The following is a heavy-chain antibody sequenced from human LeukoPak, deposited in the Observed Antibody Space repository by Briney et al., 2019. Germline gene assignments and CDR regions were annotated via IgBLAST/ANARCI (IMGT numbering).Heavy chain of an antibody. J-gene: IGHJ4*02. D-gene: IGHD1-26*01. Sequence: GGSLRLSCAASGFRFSTYWISWVRQAPGKGLEWVANIASDGSEKHYVDSVKGRFTISRDNAKNSLYLQVNSLRAEDTAVYYCARDNVGATPFDYWGQGTLVTVSS. CDR2: IASDGSEK. CDR1: GFRFSTYW. V-gene: IGHV3-7*05. CDR3: ARDNVGATPFDY.